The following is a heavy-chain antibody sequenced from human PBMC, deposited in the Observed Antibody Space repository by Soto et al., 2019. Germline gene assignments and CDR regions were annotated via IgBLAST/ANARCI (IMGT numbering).Heavy chain of an antibody. J-gene: IGHJ4*02. CDR2: ISEDGSNN. D-gene: IGHD3-9*01. CDR1: GFTFSSYG. CDR3: AKVPDN. Sequence: GGSLRLSCAASGFTFSSYGMHWVRQAPGKGLEWVAFISEDGSNNYYADSVKGRFTISRDNSKNTLYLQMNSLRTEDTAMYYCAKVPDNWGQGTLVTVSS. V-gene: IGHV3-30*18.